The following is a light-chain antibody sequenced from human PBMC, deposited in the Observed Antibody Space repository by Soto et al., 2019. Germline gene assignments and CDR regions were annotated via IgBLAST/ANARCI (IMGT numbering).Light chain of an antibody. J-gene: IGKJ2*01. V-gene: IGKV3-20*01. CDR3: QQYGGVPYT. Sequence: EILLTQSPGTLSLSPGQRATLSCRASESISRDYLAWYQQRLGQAPRLLTYGASSGATGLPDRFSGSGSVTDFTLTISRLEPEDFEIYYCQQYGGVPYTFGQGTKWEIK. CDR1: ESISRDY. CDR2: GAS.